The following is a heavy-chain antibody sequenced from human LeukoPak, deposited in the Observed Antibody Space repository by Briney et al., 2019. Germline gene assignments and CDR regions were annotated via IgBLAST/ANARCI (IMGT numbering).Heavy chain of an antibody. CDR1: VYTVTIYY. CDR2: INPSSGRT. Sequence: ASVTLSFTPSVYTVTIYYIHWVRQAPGQRLGWMGIINPSSGRTFYAQKFQGRVTMTSDTSTSTVYMELSSLRSEDTAVYYCARDLTAALTLIGNYWGQGTLVTVSS. CDR3: ARDLTAALTLIGNY. D-gene: IGHD3-22*01. V-gene: IGHV1-46*01. J-gene: IGHJ4*02.